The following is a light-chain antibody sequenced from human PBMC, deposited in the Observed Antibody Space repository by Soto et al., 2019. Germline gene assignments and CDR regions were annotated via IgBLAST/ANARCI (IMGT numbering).Light chain of an antibody. J-gene: IGLJ1*01. CDR3: CSYAGSYTFYV. Sequence: QSVLTQPRSVSGSPGQSVTISCTGTSSDVGGYNYVSWYQQHPGKAPKLMIYDVSKRPSGVPDRFSGSKSGNTASLTISGLQAEDEAAYYCCSYAGSYTFYVFGTGTQLTVL. V-gene: IGLV2-11*01. CDR2: DVS. CDR1: SSDVGGYNY.